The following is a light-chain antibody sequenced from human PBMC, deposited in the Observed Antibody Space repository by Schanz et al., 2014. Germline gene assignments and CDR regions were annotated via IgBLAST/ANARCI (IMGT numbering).Light chain of an antibody. CDR2: ANT. V-gene: IGLV1-40*01. Sequence: QSVLTQPPSVSGAPGQRVTISCTGSSSNIGAGYDVHWYQLLPGTAPKLLIYANTNRPSGVPDRFSGSKSGTSASLAITGLQAEDEADYYCSSYAGSNNSVVFGGGTKLTVL. CDR1: SSNIGAGYD. CDR3: SSYAGSNNSVV. J-gene: IGLJ2*01.